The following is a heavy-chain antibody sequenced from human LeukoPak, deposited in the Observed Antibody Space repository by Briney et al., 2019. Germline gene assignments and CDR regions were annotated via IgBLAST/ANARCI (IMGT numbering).Heavy chain of an antibody. CDR2: ISGSGGST. V-gene: IGHV3-23*01. J-gene: IGHJ4*02. D-gene: IGHD6-13*01. CDR3: AKGRAAETGY. CDR1: GFTFSSYA. Sequence: GGSLRLSCAASGFTFSSYAMSWGRQAPGKGLEWVSVISGSGGSTYYADSVKGRFTISRDNSKNTLYLQMNSLRAEDTAVYYCAKGRAAETGYWGQGTLVTVSS.